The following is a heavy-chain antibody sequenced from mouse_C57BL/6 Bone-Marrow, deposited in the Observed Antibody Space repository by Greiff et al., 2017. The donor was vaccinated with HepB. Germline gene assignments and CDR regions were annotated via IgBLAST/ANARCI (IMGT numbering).Heavy chain of an antibody. Sequence: DVKLVESGGDLVKPGGSLKLSCAASGFTFSSYGMSWVRQTPDKRLEWVATISSGGSYTYYPDSVKGRFTISRDNAKNTLYLQMSSLKSEDTAMYYCARKRWLLSFAYWGQGTLVTVSA. CDR2: ISSGGSYT. J-gene: IGHJ3*01. D-gene: IGHD2-3*01. V-gene: IGHV5-6*02. CDR3: ARKRWLLSFAY. CDR1: GFTFSSYG.